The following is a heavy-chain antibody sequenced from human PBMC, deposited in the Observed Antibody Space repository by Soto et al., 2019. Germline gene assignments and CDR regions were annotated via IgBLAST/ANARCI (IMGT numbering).Heavy chain of an antibody. V-gene: IGHV3-48*01. Sequence: PGGSLRLSCAASGFTFSSYTMNWVRQAPGKGLEWVSYISSSSSTIFYADSVKGRFTISRDNAKNSLYLQMNSLRAEDTAVYYCAKDHFSGFVNYCYGMDVCGQGTTVTVS. CDR3: AKDHFSGFVNYCYGMDV. J-gene: IGHJ6*02. CDR2: ISSSSSTI. D-gene: IGHD3-10*01. CDR1: GFTFSSYT.